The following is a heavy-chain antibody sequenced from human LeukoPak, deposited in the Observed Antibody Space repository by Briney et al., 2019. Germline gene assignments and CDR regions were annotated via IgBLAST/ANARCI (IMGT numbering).Heavy chain of an antibody. V-gene: IGHV4-34*01. J-gene: IGHJ4*02. CDR3: ARLSSSSWYVFRTVDDY. CDR2: INHSGST. Sequence: SETLSLTCTVSGGSIRSYYWSWIRQPPGKGLEWIGEINHSGSTNYNPSLKSRVTISVDTSKNQFSLKLSSVTAADTAVYYCARLSSSSWYVFRTVDDYWGQGTLVTVSS. D-gene: IGHD6-13*01. CDR1: GGSIRSYY.